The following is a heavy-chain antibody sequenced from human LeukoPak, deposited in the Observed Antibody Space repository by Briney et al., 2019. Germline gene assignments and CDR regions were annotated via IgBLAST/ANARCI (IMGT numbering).Heavy chain of an antibody. CDR3: ARDDPNKYYFDY. CDR1: GGSFSGYY. Sequence: PSETLSLTCAVYGGSFSGYYWSWIRQPPGKGLEWIGSIYYSGSTYYNSSLKSRVTISVDTSKNQFSLKLSSVTAADTAVYYCARDDPNKYYFDYWGQGTLVTVSS. J-gene: IGHJ4*02. CDR2: IYYSGST. V-gene: IGHV4-34*01.